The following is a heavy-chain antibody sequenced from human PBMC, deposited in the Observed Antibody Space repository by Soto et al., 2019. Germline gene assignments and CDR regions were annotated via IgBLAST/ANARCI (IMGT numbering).Heavy chain of an antibody. CDR3: ARDREYCSSTRCYWNFDY. D-gene: IGHD2-2*01. V-gene: IGHV4-61*08. CDR2: ISYSGNT. Sequence: SETLSLTCAVSGGSVSSDGYYRSWIRQPPGKGLEWIGYISYSGNTNYNPSLNSRVTISVDTSRNQFSLKLSSVTAADTAMYYCARDREYCSSTRCYWNFDYWGQGSLVTVSS. J-gene: IGHJ4*02. CDR1: GGSVSSDGYY.